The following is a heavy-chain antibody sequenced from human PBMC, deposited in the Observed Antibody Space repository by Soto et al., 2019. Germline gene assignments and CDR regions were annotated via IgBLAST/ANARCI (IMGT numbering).Heavy chain of an antibody. V-gene: IGHV1-18*01. J-gene: IGHJ4*02. CDR3: AKDRPRLTQQIVDVY. D-gene: IGHD3-16*02. CDR1: GYTFTDHG. Sequence: QIQLVQSGAEVKKPGASVKVSCKASGYTFTDHGISWVRQAPGKGLEWVGWISAFTDYTAYAQKFRGRVTMTTDKSTTTAYMELRSLTSDDTAVYYCAKDRPRLTQQIVDVYWGQGTLVTVSS. CDR2: ISAFTDYT.